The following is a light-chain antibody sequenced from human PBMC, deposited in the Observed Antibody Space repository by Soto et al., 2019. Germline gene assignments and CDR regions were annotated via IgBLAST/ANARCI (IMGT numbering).Light chain of an antibody. CDR1: SSDVGAYKY. J-gene: IGLJ3*02. CDR2: EDT. CDR3: SSYTSSSTWV. Sequence: QSALTQPASVSGSPGHSITISCTGTSSDVGAYKYVSWYQQHPGKAPKLMIYEDTNRPSGVSNRFSGSKSGNTASLTISGLQAEDEADYYCSSYTSSSTWVFGGGTKVTVL. V-gene: IGLV2-14*01.